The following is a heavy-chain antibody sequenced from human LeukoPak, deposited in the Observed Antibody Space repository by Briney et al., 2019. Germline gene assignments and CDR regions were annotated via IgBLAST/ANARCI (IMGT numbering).Heavy chain of an antibody. Sequence: ASVKVSCKASGYTFTGYYMHWVRQAPGQGLEWMGRINPNSGGTNYAQKFQGGVTMTRDTSICTAYMELSRLRSDDTAVYYCAGLYGDYAHYFDYWGQGTLVTVSS. CDR2: INPNSGGT. D-gene: IGHD4-17*01. V-gene: IGHV1-2*06. J-gene: IGHJ4*02. CDR1: GYTFTGYY. CDR3: AGLYGDYAHYFDY.